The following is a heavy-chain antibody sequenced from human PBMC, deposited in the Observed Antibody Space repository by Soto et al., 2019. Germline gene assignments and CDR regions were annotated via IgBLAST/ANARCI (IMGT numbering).Heavy chain of an antibody. Sequence: ASVKVSCKASGYTFTGYYMHWVRQAPGQGLEWMGWINPNSGGTNYAQKFQGWVTMTRDTSISTAYMELSRLRSDDTAVYYCARGWVTMIVVVIVYYYYYYGMDVWGRGTTVTVSS. CDR2: INPNSGGT. CDR1: GYTFTGYY. D-gene: IGHD3-22*01. V-gene: IGHV1-2*04. J-gene: IGHJ6*02. CDR3: ARGWVTMIVVVIVYYYYYYGMDV.